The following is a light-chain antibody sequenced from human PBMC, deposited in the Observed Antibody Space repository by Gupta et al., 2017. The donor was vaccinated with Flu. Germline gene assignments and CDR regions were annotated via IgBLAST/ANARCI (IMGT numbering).Light chain of an antibody. J-gene: IGLJ1*01. CDR2: EVS. CDR3: SSYTTSSTYV. CDR1: SSDIGNYNR. Sequence: QSALPQPPSVSGSPGQSVTISCTGTSSDIGNYNRVSWYQQSPGTAPKLMIYEVSKRPAGVPDRFSGSKSGKTASLTISGRQAEDEADFYCSSYTTSSTYVFGTGTKVTVL. V-gene: IGLV2-18*02.